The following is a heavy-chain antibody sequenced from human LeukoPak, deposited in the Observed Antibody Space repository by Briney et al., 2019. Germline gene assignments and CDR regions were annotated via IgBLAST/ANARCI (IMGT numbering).Heavy chain of an antibody. Sequence: GGSLRLSCAASGFTFSGYWMHWVRQAPGKGLVWVSRINSDGSSTSYADSVKGRFTISRDYAKDTLYLQMNSLRAEDTAVYYCGNLDTPMGYWGQGTLVTVSS. CDR1: GFTFSGYW. J-gene: IGHJ4*02. V-gene: IGHV3-74*01. CDR3: GNLDTPMGY. D-gene: IGHD5-18*01. CDR2: INSDGSST.